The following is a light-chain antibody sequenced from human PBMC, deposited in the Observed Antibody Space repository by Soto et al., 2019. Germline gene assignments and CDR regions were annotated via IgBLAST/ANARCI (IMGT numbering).Light chain of an antibody. CDR2: GAI. V-gene: IGKV3D-15*01. Sequence: IVMTQSPATLSVSPGERATLSCRAGQTVNNNLGWYQQKPGQAPRLLIYGAITRATGIPARFSGSGSGTEFTLTISSLQSEDFAVYYCQQYNNWPLTFGGGTKGEIK. CDR1: QTVNNN. CDR3: QQYNNWPLT. J-gene: IGKJ4*01.